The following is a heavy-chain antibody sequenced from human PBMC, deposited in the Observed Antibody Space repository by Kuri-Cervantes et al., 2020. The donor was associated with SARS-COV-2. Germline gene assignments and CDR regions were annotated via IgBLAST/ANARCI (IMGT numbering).Heavy chain of an antibody. V-gene: IGHV4-59*01. CDR1: GGSISSYY. CDR3: ARGVGAAVAGTLITIYYYYGMDV. J-gene: IGHJ6*02. CDR2: IYYSGST. D-gene: IGHD6-19*01. Sequence: SETLSLTCTVSGGSISSYYWSWIRQPPGKGLEWIGYIYYSGSTNYNPSLKSRVTISVDTSKNQFSLKLSSVTAADTAVYYCARGVGAAVAGTLITIYYYYGMDVWGQGTTVTVSS.